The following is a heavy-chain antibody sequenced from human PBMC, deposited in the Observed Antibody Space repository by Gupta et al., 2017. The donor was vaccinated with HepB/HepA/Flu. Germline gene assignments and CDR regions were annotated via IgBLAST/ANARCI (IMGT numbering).Heavy chain of an antibody. J-gene: IGHJ4*02. CDR2: IYSGGIE. CDR1: GSNINSNY. CDR3: ARGLGGSYFIDL. V-gene: IGHV3-53*01. Sequence: EVQLVESGGGLIRSGGSLRLECAASGSNINSNYMMWVRQAPGKGLEWVSIIYSGGIESYADSVKGRFTISRDISENTLNLQMSSLRVEDTAVYYCARGLGGSYFIDLWGQGPLVTVSS. D-gene: IGHD3-10*01.